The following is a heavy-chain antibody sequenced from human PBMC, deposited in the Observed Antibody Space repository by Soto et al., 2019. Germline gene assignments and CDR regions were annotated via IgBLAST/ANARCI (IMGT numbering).Heavy chain of an antibody. V-gene: IGHV3-53*04. Sequence: EVQLVESGGGLVHPGGSLRLSCAASGFTVSSNYMSWVRQAPGKGLEWVSVIYSGGSTYYADSVKGRFTISRHNSKNTLYLQMNSLRAEDTAVYYCARVAYIWFGELLSYDDYWGQGTLVTVSS. J-gene: IGHJ4*02. D-gene: IGHD3-10*01. CDR1: GFTVSSNY. CDR2: IYSGGST. CDR3: ARVAYIWFGELLSYDDY.